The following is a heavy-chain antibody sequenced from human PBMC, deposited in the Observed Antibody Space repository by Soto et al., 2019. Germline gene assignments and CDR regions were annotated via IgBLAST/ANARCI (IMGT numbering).Heavy chain of an antibody. D-gene: IGHD2-15*01. CDR1: GYTFTKYG. V-gene: IGHV1-69*13. CDR2: IIPIFGTA. J-gene: IGHJ6*02. CDR3: ARDFVVVVAATHTYYYYGMDV. Sequence: GASVKVSCKASGYTFTKYGISWVRQAPGQGLEWMGGIIPIFGTANYAQKFQGRVTITADESTSTAYMELSSLRSEDTAVYYCARDFVVVVAATHTYYYYGMDVWGQGTTVTVSS.